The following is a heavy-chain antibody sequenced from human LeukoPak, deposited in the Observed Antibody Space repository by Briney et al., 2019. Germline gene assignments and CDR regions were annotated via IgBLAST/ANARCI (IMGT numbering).Heavy chain of an antibody. Sequence: GGSLRLSCAASGFTFSSYGMHWVRQAPGKGLEWVSAISGSGGSTYYADSVKGRFTISRDNSKNTLYLQMNSLRAEDTAVYYCAKNRGYSGYDSDYWGQGTLVTVSS. CDR3: AKNRGYSGYDSDY. D-gene: IGHD5-12*01. CDR2: ISGSGGST. V-gene: IGHV3-23*01. J-gene: IGHJ4*02. CDR1: GFTFSSYG.